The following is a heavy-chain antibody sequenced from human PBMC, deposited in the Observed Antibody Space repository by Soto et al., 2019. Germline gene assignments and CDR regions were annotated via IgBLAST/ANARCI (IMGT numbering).Heavy chain of an antibody. CDR3: ARDRYYYGSGSYYNDDY. J-gene: IGHJ4*02. Sequence: GGSLRLSCAASGFTFSSYPMNWVRQAPGKGLEWVSSISSSRSYIYYADSVKGRFTISRDNAKNLLYLQMNSLGAEDTAIYYCARDRYYYGSGSYYNDDYWGQGTLVTVSS. V-gene: IGHV3-21*01. CDR1: GFTFSSYP. CDR2: ISSSRSYI. D-gene: IGHD3-10*01.